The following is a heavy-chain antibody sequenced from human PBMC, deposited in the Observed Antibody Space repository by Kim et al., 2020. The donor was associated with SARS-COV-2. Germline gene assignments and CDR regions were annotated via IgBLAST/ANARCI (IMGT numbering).Heavy chain of an antibody. V-gene: IGHV3-30-3*01. J-gene: IGHJ6*02. Sequence: GGSLRLSCAASGFTFSSYAMHWVRQAPGKGLEWVAVISYDGSNKYYADSVKGRFTISRDNSKNTLYLQMNSLRAEDTAVYYCARGYGGGYYYGMDVWGQGTTLTVSS. D-gene: IGHD3-16*01. CDR1: GFTFSSYA. CDR3: ARGYGGGYYYGMDV. CDR2: ISYDGSNK.